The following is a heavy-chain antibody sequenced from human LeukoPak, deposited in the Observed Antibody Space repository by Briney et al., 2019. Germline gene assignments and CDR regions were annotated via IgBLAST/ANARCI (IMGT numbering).Heavy chain of an antibody. D-gene: IGHD2-21*02. V-gene: IGHV1-18*01. J-gene: IGHJ4*02. Sequence: GASVKVSCKASGYIFTTYSFTWVRQAPGQGLEWMGWINPYNGKTNYAQKFQGRVKMTTDTPTSTAYMELRSLTSDDTAVYYCARGAYCGGDCYSNLDYWGQGTLVTVSS. CDR3: ARGAYCGGDCYSNLDY. CDR2: INPYNGKT. CDR1: GYIFTTYS.